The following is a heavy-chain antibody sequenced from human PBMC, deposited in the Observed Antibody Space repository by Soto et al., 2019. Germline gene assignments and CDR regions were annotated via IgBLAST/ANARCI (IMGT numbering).Heavy chain of an antibody. D-gene: IGHD2-15*01. CDR1: GFTFSSYA. J-gene: IGHJ4*02. Sequence: EVVLLESEGGLVQPGGSLRLSCAASGFTFSSYAMSWVRQAPGKGLEWVSSITGSGDTTYYAGSVRGRFTISRDNSKNTVYLQMNSLRAEDTALYYCAKGLTAGGYSACDYWGQGTLVTVSS. V-gene: IGHV3-23*01. CDR3: AKGLTAGGYSACDY. CDR2: ITGSGDTT.